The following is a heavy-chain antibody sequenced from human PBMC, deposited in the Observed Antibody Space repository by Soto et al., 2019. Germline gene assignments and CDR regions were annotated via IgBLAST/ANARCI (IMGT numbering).Heavy chain of an antibody. J-gene: IGHJ4*02. Sequence: PXESLRISYKGSGYNFAGYWSALVRQMPGKGLELMGIIYPSDSDTRYRPSFQGQVTISADKSISSAYLQWSSLRASDTAMYYCARGGVSTRTFDYWGQGTPVTVSS. D-gene: IGHD3-3*01. CDR3: ARGGVSTRTFDY. CDR1: GYNFAGYW. V-gene: IGHV5-51*01. CDR2: IYPSDSDT.